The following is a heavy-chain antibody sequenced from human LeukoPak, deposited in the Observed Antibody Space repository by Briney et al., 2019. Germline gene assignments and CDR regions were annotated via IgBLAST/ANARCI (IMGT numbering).Heavy chain of an antibody. CDR2: ISESGST. Sequence: SRTLSLTCAASGGSISSYYMSWIRQPPGKGLEWIGHISESGSTNYNPSLRSRITIPVDPSKNKLTLKLSCVTAENTAGNSCATPASHAMDVWGQGTPVPVSS. J-gene: IGHJ6*02. CDR1: GGSISSYY. CDR3: ATPASHAMDV. D-gene: IGHD2-2*01. V-gene: IGHV4-59*08.